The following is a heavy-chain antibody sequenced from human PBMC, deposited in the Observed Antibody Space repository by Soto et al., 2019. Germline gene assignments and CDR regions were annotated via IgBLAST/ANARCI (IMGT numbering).Heavy chain of an antibody. CDR3: AKGAGGSYDY. CDR2: ISYDGSNK. J-gene: IGHJ4*02. Sequence: GSLRLSCAASGFTFSSYGMHWVRQAPGKGLEWVAVISYDGSNKYYADSVKGRFTISRDNSKNTLYLQMNSLRAEDTAVYYCAKGAGGSYDYWGQGTLVTVSS. V-gene: IGHV3-30*18. D-gene: IGHD2-15*01. CDR1: GFTFSSYG.